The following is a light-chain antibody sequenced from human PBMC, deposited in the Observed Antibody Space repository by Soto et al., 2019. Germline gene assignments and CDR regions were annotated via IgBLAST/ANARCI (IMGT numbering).Light chain of an antibody. J-gene: IGLJ1*01. CDR3: CSYTSGSTLYV. V-gene: IGLV2-14*01. CDR1: SSDVGGYNS. Sequence: QSVLTQPSSLSGSPGQSITISCTGNSSDVGGYNSVSWYQQHPGKAPKLMIFDVSSRPSGVSNRFSGSKSGNTASLTISGLQAEDEADYYCCSYTSGSTLYVFGTGTKVTVL. CDR2: DVS.